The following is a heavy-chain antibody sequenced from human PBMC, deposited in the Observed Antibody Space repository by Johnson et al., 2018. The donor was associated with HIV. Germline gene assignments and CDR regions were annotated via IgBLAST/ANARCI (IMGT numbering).Heavy chain of an antibody. D-gene: IGHD6-13*01. V-gene: IGHV3-23*04. CDR2: ISGSAVST. J-gene: IGHJ3*02. Sequence: VQLVESGGGLVQPGGSLRLSCAASGFTFSSYAMSWVRQAPGKGLEWVSAISGSAVSTYYADSVRGRFTISRDNSKNTLYLQMNSLRAEDTAVYYCARDSSSWYEGAFDIWGQGTMVTVSS. CDR3: ARDSSSWYEGAFDI. CDR1: GFTFSSYA.